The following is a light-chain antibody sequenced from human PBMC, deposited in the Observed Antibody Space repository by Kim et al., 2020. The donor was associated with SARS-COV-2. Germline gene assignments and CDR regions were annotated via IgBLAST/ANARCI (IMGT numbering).Light chain of an antibody. Sequence: SPGERATLSCRASQSVTSSYLAWYQQKPGQAPRLIIFGASGRTTGISDRFSGGGSGTDFTLTISRLEPEDFAVYYCKKYGSSPRTFGQGTKVDIK. CDR3: KKYGSSPRT. J-gene: IGKJ1*01. V-gene: IGKV3-20*01. CDR2: GAS. CDR1: QSVTSSY.